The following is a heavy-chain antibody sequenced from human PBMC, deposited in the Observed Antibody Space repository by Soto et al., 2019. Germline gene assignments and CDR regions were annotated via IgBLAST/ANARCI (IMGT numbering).Heavy chain of an antibody. D-gene: IGHD3-3*01. CDR2: IFYNGFT. V-gene: IGHV4-39*01. Sequence: SETLSLTCTVSGGSIRSSSYYWGWIRQPPGKGLEWIGSIFYNGFTYYNASLKSRVTISVDTSKNHFSLKLSSVTAAGTAVYFCERQDDFWSGSGYFDLWGRGTLVTVSS. CDR3: ERQDDFWSGSGYFDL. CDR1: GGSIRSSSYY. J-gene: IGHJ2*01.